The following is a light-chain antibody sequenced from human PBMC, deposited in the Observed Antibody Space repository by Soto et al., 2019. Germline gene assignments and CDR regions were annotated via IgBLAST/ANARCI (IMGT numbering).Light chain of an antibody. V-gene: IGKV1-39*01. CDR1: QSISNC. CDR3: QQSNRSPLT. Sequence: IQMTQSPSSLSASLGDRVTITCRASQSISNCLNWYQQKPGRAPELLIYGAYSLPSGVPSRFSGSGSGTDIPLTISRLPYEDSADYYCQQSNRSPLTFGGGTKVEFK. J-gene: IGKJ4*01. CDR2: GAY.